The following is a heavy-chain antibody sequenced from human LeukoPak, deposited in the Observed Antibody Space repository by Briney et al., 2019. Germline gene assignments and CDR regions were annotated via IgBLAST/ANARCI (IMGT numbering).Heavy chain of an antibody. V-gene: IGHV3-23*01. CDR1: GFTFSSYA. D-gene: IGHD3-16*02. CDR3: ARGSDYVWGSHLLDY. Sequence: GASVRLSCAASGFTFSSYAMSWVRQAPGKGLEWVSAISGSGGSTYYVDSVKGRFTISRDNSKNTLYLQMNSLRAEDTAVYYCARGSDYVWGSHLLDYWGQGTLVTVSS. J-gene: IGHJ4*02. CDR2: ISGSGGST.